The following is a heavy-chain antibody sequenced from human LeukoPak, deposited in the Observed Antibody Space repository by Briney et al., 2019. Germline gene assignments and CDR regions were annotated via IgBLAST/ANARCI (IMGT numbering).Heavy chain of an antibody. Sequence: GGSLRLSCAASGFTFRSHWMTWARQVPGKGLEWVANINQDGSEKFYVDSVKGRFTISRDNAKNSLYLQMNSLRAGDTALYYCAKDNSDYVEGDYWGQGTLVTISS. CDR3: AKDNSDYVEGDY. D-gene: IGHD4-11*01. J-gene: IGHJ4*02. V-gene: IGHV3-7*01. CDR2: INQDGSEK. CDR1: GFTFRSHW.